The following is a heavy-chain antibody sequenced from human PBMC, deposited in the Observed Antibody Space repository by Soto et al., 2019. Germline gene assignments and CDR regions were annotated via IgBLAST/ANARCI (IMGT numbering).Heavy chain of an antibody. V-gene: IGHV3-15*01. CDR3: TTDLSTVAVTKGYYFDY. CDR2: IKSKTDGGTT. D-gene: IGHD4-4*01. Sequence: GGSLILSCAASGFTFSNAWMSWVRQAPGKGLEWGGRIKSKTDGGTTDYAAPVKGRVTISRDDSKNTLYLQMNSLKTEDTAVYYCTTDLSTVAVTKGYYFDYWGQGTLVTVSS. J-gene: IGHJ4*02. CDR1: GFTFSNAW.